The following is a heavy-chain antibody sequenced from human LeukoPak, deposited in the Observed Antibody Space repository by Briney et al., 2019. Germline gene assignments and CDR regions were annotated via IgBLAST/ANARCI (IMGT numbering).Heavy chain of an antibody. CDR3: AVPRHGYQLQSGFDP. CDR2: FDPEDGET. CDR1: GYTLTELS. Sequence: ASVNVSCKVSGYTLTELSMHWVRQAPGKGLEWMGGFDPEDGETIYAQKFQGRVTMTEDTSTDTAYMELSSLRSEDTAVYYCAVPRHGYQLQSGFDPWGQGTLVTVSS. V-gene: IGHV1-24*01. J-gene: IGHJ5*02. D-gene: IGHD2-2*01.